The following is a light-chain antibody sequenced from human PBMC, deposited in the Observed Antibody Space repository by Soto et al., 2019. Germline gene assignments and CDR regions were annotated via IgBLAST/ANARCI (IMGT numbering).Light chain of an antibody. CDR1: QSFRGL. Sequence: EIVLTQSPGTLSLSAVERAKISCRASQSFRGLLAWYQQKPGQAPRLLIYDAYNRATGILPRFSGSGSGTDFTLTISSLEPEDSAVYYCQQRHMWPITFGQGTGLEIK. CDR2: DAY. CDR3: QQRHMWPIT. V-gene: IGKV3-11*01. J-gene: IGKJ5*01.